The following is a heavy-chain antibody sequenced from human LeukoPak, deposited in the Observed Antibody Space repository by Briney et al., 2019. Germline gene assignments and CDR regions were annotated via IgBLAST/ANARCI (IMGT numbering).Heavy chain of an antibody. CDR3: ARLYRRILPSDFSASMWALPRLDYCDY. D-gene: IGHD2-15*01. Sequence: PSETLSLTCTVDSGSFSVYHCRWLRQPPGKGLEWIGEINHSGSTNYNPSLKSRVTISVDTSKNQFSLTLISVIAADSAVYFCARLYRRILPSDFSASMWALPRLDYCDYWGQGTLVTVSS. CDR2: INHSGST. J-gene: IGHJ4*02. V-gene: IGHV4-34*01. CDR1: SGSFSVYH.